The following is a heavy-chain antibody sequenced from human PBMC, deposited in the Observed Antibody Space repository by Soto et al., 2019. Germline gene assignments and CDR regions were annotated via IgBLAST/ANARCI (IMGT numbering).Heavy chain of an antibody. J-gene: IGHJ3*02. CDR2: IIPIFGTA. V-gene: IGHV1-69*13. D-gene: IGHD2-2*02. Sequence: GASVKVSCKASGGTFSSYAISWVRQAPGQGLEWMGGIIPIFGTANYAQKFQGRVTITADESTSTAYMELSSLRSEDTAVYYCARGGDCSSTSCYMPITEQLVGYAFDIWGQGTMVTVSS. CDR3: ARGGDCSSTSCYMPITEQLVGYAFDI. CDR1: GGTFSSYA.